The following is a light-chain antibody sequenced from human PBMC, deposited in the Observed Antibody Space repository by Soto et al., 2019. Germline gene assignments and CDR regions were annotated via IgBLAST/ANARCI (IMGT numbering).Light chain of an antibody. CDR1: SSDVGGYNS. CDR2: EAT. V-gene: IGLV2-8*01. Sequence: QSVLTQPPSASGSPGQSVTISCTGTSSDVGGYNSVSWYQQHPGKAPKLLIYEATKRPSGVPDRFSGSKSGNTASLTVSWLQAEDEADYYCSSYAYSNNFVSGTGTKVTV. CDR3: SSYAYSNNFV. J-gene: IGLJ1*01.